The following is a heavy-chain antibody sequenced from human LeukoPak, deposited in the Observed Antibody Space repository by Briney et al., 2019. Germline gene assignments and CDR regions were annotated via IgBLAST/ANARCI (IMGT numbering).Heavy chain of an antibody. CDR2: IFNTGSP. Sequence: PSETLPLTCSVSGGSISSGDYYWSWIRQTPEKGLEWIGHIFNTGSPYYTPSLKSRVTISADTSKNQFSLKLSSVTAADTAVYYCARDLDGYSYGPPGNFGYWGQGTLVTVSS. CDR1: GGSISSGDYY. J-gene: IGHJ4*02. D-gene: IGHD5-18*01. CDR3: ARDLDGYSYGPPGNFGY. V-gene: IGHV4-30-4*08.